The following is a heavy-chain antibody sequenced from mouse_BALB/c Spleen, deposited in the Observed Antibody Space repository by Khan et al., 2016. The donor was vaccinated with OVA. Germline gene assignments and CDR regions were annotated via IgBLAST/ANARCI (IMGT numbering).Heavy chain of an antibody. CDR1: GFTFSRFG. CDR3: ARDSNFDY. V-gene: IGHV5-17*02. Sequence: EVELVESGGGLVQPGGSRKLSCAASGFTFSRFGVHWVRQAPEKGLEWVAYISSGSSTIYYADTVKGRFTISRDNPKNTLFLQMTSLRSEDTAMYYCARDSNFDYWGQGTTLTVSS. CDR2: ISSGSSTI. J-gene: IGHJ2*01.